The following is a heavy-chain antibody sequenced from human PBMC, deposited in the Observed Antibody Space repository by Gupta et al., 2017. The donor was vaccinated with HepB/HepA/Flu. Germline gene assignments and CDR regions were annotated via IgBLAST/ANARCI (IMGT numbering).Heavy chain of an antibody. CDR1: VLPFSAYW. J-gene: IGHJ4*02. Sequence: DVQLVESGGGFVQPGWSLRVSCAASVLPFSAYWMHWVRQTPGRGMVWVADISTDGRSAYYADSVKGRFTISREKVKKTMYLEMNGLGAEDTAVSSCGRVGEACYWGQGALGNVSS. V-gene: IGHV3-74*01. CDR3: GRVGEACY. D-gene: IGHD2-21*01. CDR2: ISTDGRSA.